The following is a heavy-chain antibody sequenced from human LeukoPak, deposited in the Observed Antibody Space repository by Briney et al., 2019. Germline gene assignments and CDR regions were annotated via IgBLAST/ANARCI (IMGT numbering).Heavy chain of an antibody. CDR2: IWYDGSNK. J-gene: IGHJ4*02. Sequence: GGSLRLSCAASGFTFSSYGMHWVRQAPGKGLEWVAVIWYDGSNKYYADSVKGRFTISRDDSKNTLYLQMNNLGAEDTAVYYCAKDGGLWVSAHWGDSWGRGTLVTVSS. CDR3: AKDGGLWVSAHWGDS. CDR1: GFTFSSYG. V-gene: IGHV3-33*03. D-gene: IGHD7-27*01.